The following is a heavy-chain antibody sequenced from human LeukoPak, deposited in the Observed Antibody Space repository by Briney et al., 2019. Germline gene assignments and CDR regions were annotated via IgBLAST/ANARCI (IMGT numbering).Heavy chain of an antibody. CDR3: GKTTVGYSSGQKPAWPVDY. CDR1: GFTFGSHA. J-gene: IGHJ4*02. Sequence: PGGSLRLPCEASGFTFGSHAMYWVRQAPGKGLEWVAGIFGSGGSPHYADSVKGRFTISRDNSRNTVYLQINSLGADDTAVYYCGKTTVGYSSGQKPAWPVDYWGQGTLVTVSS. V-gene: IGHV3-23*01. D-gene: IGHD5-18*01. CDR2: IFGSGGSP.